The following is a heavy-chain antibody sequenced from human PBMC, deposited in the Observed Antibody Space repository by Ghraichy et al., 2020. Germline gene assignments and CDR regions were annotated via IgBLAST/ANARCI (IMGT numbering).Heavy chain of an antibody. CDR1: GFTFSSYA. J-gene: IGHJ2*01. V-gene: IGHV3-23*01. CDR2: ISGSGGST. D-gene: IGHD6-13*01. CDR3: AKDSWGIGAAGTWYFDL. Sequence: SCAASGFTFSSYAMSWVRQAPGKGLEWVSAISGSGGSTYYADSVKGRFTISRDNSKNTLYLQMNSLRAEDTAVYYCAKDSWGIGAAGTWYFDLWGRGTLVTVSS.